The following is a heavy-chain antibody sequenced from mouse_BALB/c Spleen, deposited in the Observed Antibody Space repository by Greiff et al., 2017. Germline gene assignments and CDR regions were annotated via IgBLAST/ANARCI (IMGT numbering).Heavy chain of an antibody. CDR2: ISNGGGST. J-gene: IGHJ2*01. CDR3: ARHHYDHDGGFDY. Sequence: EVKLMESGGGLVQPGGSLKLSCAASGFTFSSYTMSWVRQTPEKRLEWVAYISNGGGSTYYPDTVKGRFTISRDNAKNTLYLQMSSLKSEDTAMYYCARHHYDHDGGFDYWGQGTTLTVSS. D-gene: IGHD2-4*01. CDR1: GFTFSSYT. V-gene: IGHV5-12-2*01.